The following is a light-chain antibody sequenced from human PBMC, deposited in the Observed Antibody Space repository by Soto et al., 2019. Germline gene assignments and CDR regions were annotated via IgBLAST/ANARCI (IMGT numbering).Light chain of an antibody. CDR3: LKDYGDSWT. CDR2: DAS. Sequence: DIQMTQSPSTLSASVGDRVTITFRASQSISSWLAWYQQKPGKAPKLLIYDASSLESGVPSRFSGSGSGTDFTLTVSNLQAEAFATYYCLKDYGDSWTFGQGPKVDIK. V-gene: IGKV1-5*01. J-gene: IGKJ1*01. CDR1: QSISSW.